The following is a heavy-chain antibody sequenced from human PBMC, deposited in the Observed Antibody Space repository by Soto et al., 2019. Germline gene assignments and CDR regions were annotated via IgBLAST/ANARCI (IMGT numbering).Heavy chain of an antibody. CDR2: ISSSGSSI. V-gene: IGHV3-48*02. Sequence: GGSLRLSCAASGFTFTTNNMNWVRQAPGKGLEWVSYISSSGSSIYYADSVKGRFTISRDNAKNSLYLQMNSLRDEDTAVYYCARDPASGWSNFDYWGQGTLVTVSS. CDR3: ARDPASGWSNFDY. J-gene: IGHJ4*02. CDR1: GFTFTTNN. D-gene: IGHD6-19*01.